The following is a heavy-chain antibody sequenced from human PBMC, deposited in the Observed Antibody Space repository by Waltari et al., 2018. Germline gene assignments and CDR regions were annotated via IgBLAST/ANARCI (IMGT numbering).Heavy chain of an antibody. Sequence: QVQLVQSGAEVKKPGSSVKVSCKASGGTFSSYAISWVRQAPGQGLEWMGGISPIFGTANYAQKFQGRVTITADESTSTAYMELSSLRSEDTAVYYCARESKKSSSWPFDYWGQGTLVTVSS. CDR3: ARESKKSSSWPFDY. J-gene: IGHJ4*02. D-gene: IGHD6-13*01. CDR2: ISPIFGTA. CDR1: GGTFSSYA. V-gene: IGHV1-69*13.